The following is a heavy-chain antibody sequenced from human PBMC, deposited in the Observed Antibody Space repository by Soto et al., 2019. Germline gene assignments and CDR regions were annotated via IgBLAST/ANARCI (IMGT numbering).Heavy chain of an antibody. CDR2: IWYDGINK. V-gene: IGHV3-33*01. CDR1: VFTCSRSG. Sequence: GGSLRLSGAAPVFTCSRSGMHWGRQAPGKGLEWVPVIWYDGINKYYADSVKGRLTIPRDNSKNTLYVQMNSPRVEDTAVYYCARDRQTPRPSLPWNYYYTMDVWGQGTTVTVSS. CDR3: ARDRQTPRPSLPWNYYYTMDV. J-gene: IGHJ6*02. D-gene: IGHD2-15*01.